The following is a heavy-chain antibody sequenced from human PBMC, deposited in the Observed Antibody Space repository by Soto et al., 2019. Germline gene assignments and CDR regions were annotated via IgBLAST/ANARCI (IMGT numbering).Heavy chain of an antibody. Sequence: PSQTLSLTCAISGDSVSTNSATWDWIRQSPSRGLEWLGSTYYADSVKGRFTISRDNSKDTLYLQMNNLRAEDTAVYYCAKPPDYNWNDYWGQGTLVTVSS. CDR2: TYY. CDR1: GDSVSTNSAT. D-gene: IGHD1-20*01. J-gene: IGHJ4*02. V-gene: IGHV6-1*01. CDR3: AKPPDYNWNDY.